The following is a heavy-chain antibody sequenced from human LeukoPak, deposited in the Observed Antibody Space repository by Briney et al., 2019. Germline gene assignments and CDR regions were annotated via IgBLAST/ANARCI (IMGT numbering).Heavy chain of an antibody. J-gene: IGHJ5*02. CDR2: INHSGST. CDR3: ARDRVYDFWSGYPNWFDP. Sequence: SETLSLTCAVYGGSFSGYYWSWIRQPPGKGLEWIGEINHSGSTNYNPSLKSRVTISVDTSKNQFSLKLSSVTAADTAVYCCARDRVYDFWSGYPNWFDPWGQGTLVTVSS. CDR1: GGSFSGYY. V-gene: IGHV4-34*01. D-gene: IGHD3-3*01.